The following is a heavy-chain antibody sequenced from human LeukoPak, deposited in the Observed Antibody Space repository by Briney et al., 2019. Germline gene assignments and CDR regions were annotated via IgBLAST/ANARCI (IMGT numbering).Heavy chain of an antibody. CDR3: ARRRYYDSSGYLD. CDR1: GDSIRSSSYY. CDR2: MYYSGRT. V-gene: IGHV4-39*01. J-gene: IGHJ1*01. D-gene: IGHD3-22*01. Sequence: PSETLSLTCTVSGDSIRSSSYYWDWIRQPPGKGLEWIGTMYYSGRTYYNPSLKSRVTIAIETSKYKFSLKLTSVTAADTAVYYCARRRYYDSSGYLDWGQGTLLTVSS.